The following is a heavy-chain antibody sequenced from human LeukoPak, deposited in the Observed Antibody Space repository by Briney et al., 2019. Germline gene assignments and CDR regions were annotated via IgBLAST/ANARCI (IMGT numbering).Heavy chain of an antibody. V-gene: IGHV3-9*01. D-gene: IGHD2/OR15-2a*01. CDR1: GFTFDDYA. CDR3: GRIDLNDAFDI. Sequence: PGGSLRLSCAASGFTFDDYAMHWVRQAPGKGLEWVSGISWNSGSIGYADSVKGRFTISRDNAKNSLYLQMNSLRTEDTALYYCGRIDLNDAFDIWGQGTMVTVSS. J-gene: IGHJ3*02. CDR2: ISWNSGSI.